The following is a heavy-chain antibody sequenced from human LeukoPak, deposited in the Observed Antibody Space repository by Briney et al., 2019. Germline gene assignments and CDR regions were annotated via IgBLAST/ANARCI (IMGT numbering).Heavy chain of an antibody. CDR1: GFTFSSYG. CDR2: IWYDGSNK. J-gene: IGHJ4*02. V-gene: IGHV3-33*01. D-gene: IGHD3-22*01. Sequence: TGRSLRLSCAASGFTFSSYGMHWVRQAPGKGLEWVAVIWYDGSNKYYADSVKGRFTISRDNAKNSLYLQMNSLRAEDTAVYYCARDIYYDSSGYYGSVYWGQGTLVTVSS. CDR3: ARDIYYDSSGYYGSVY.